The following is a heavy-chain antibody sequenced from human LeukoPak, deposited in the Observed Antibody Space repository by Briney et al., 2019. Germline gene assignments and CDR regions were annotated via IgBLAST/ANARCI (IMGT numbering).Heavy chain of an antibody. V-gene: IGHV3-33*01. CDR3: AGWGVRFYDSSGYHFHY. CDR1: GFTFSSYG. D-gene: IGHD3-22*01. J-gene: IGHJ4*02. Sequence: GGSLRLSCAASGFTFSSYGMHWVRQAPGKGLEWVAVIWYDGSNKYYADSVKGRFTISRDNSKNTLYLQMNSLRAEDTAVYYCAGWGVRFYDSSGYHFHYWGQGTLVTVSS. CDR2: IWYDGSNK.